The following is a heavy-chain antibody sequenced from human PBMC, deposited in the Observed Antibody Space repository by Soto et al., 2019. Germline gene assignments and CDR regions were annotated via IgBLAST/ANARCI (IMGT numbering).Heavy chain of an antibody. Sequence: ASVKVSCKASGYTFTSYYMHWVRQAPGQGLEWMGIINPSGGSTSYAQKFQGRVTMTRDTSTSTVYMELSSLRSEDTAVYYCAREGAYYYDSSGYRNWFDPWGQGTLVTAPQ. D-gene: IGHD3-22*01. CDR2: INPSGGST. V-gene: IGHV1-46*01. CDR3: AREGAYYYDSSGYRNWFDP. J-gene: IGHJ5*02. CDR1: GYTFTSYY.